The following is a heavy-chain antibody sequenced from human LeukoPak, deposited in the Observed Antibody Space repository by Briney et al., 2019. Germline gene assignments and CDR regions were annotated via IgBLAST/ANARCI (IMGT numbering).Heavy chain of an antibody. CDR1: GFTFSTYA. Sequence: PGGSLRLSCAASGFTFSTYAMTWVRQAPGKGLEWVSLISRGGDVTYYADSVKGRFTISRDSSKNTLYLQMHSLRAEDTAVYYCAARPGEVAVPYDCWGQGTLVTASS. CDR3: AARPGEVAVPYDC. J-gene: IGHJ4*02. CDR2: ISRGGDVT. D-gene: IGHD2-15*01. V-gene: IGHV3-23*01.